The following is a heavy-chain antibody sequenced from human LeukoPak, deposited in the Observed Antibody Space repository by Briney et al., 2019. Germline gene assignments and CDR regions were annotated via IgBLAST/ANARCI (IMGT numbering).Heavy chain of an antibody. Sequence: SETLSLTCSVSGGSIGSSNYYWGWIRQPPGKGLEWIGSIYDRGSTYYKPSLKSRVTISVDTSKNQFSLKLSSVTAADTAVYYCVRHELNYDFWSGYQKSNDYWGQGTLVTVSS. D-gene: IGHD3-3*01. CDR1: GGSIGSSNYY. CDR3: VRHELNYDFWSGYQKSNDY. V-gene: IGHV4-39*01. CDR2: IYDRGST. J-gene: IGHJ4*02.